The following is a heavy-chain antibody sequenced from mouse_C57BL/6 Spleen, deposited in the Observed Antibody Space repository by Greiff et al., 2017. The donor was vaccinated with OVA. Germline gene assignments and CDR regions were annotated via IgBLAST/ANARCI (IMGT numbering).Heavy chain of an antibody. J-gene: IGHJ3*01. V-gene: IGHV14-1*01. Sequence: VHVKQSGAELVRPGASVKLSCTASGFNIKDYYMHWVKQRPEQGLEWIGRIDPEDGDTEYAPKFQGKATMTADTSSNTAYLQLSSLTSEDTAVYYCTIGSWFAYWGQGTLVTVSA. CDR1: GFNIKDYY. CDR3: TIGSWFAY. D-gene: IGHD2-14*01. CDR2: IDPEDGDT.